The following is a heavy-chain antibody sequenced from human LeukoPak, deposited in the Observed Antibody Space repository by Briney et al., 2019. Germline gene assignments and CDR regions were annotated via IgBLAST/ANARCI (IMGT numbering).Heavy chain of an antibody. CDR1: GGTFSSYA. V-gene: IGHV1-69*06. CDR3: AIFYDPRDGDY. Sequence: SVKVSCKASGGTFSSYAISWVRQAPGQGLEWMGGIIPIFGTANYAQKFQGRVTITADKSTSTAYMELSSLRSEDTAVYYCAIFYDPRDGDYWGQGTLVTVSS. CDR2: IIPIFGTA. J-gene: IGHJ4*02. D-gene: IGHD2/OR15-2a*01.